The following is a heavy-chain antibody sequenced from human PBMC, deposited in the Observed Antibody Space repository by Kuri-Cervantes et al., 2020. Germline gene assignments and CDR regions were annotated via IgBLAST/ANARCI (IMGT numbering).Heavy chain of an antibody. V-gene: IGHV1-2*02. D-gene: IGHD2-21*02. CDR1: GYTSTGYY. CDR2: INPNSGGT. CDR3: ARGVVVTDLRGFYYFDY. J-gene: IGHJ4*02. Sequence: ASVKVSCKASGYTSTGYYMHWVRQAPGQGLEWMGWINPNSGGTNYAQKFQGRVTMTRDTSISTAYMELSRLRSDDTAVYYCARGVVVTDLRGFYYFDYWGQGTLVTVSS.